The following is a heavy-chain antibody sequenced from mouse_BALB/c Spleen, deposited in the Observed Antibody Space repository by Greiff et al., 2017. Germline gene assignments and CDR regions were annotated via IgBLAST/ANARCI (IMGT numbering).Heavy chain of an antibody. Sequence: VQLQESGPSLVQPSQSLSITCTASGFSLTSYGVHWVRQSPGKGLEWLGVIWRGGSTDYNAAFMSRLSITKDNSKSQVFFKMNSLQADDTAIYYCAKNYYGSSYWYFDVWGAGTTVTVSS. CDR3: AKNYYGSSYWYFDV. V-gene: IGHV2-5-1*01. J-gene: IGHJ1*01. D-gene: IGHD1-1*01. CDR2: IWRGGST. CDR1: GFSLTSYG.